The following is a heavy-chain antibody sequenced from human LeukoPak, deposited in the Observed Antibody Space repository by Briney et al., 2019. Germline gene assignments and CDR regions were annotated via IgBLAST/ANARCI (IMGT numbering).Heavy chain of an antibody. CDR3: AKPLGGSYLFDR. Sequence: GGSLRLSCTASGFTFSNYAMSWVRQAPGKGLEWVSVASGSGTSTYYADSVKGRFTISRDNSKNTVYLQMINLRAEDTAVYYCAKPLGGSYLFDRWGQGTLVTVSS. D-gene: IGHD1-26*01. CDR2: ASGSGTST. V-gene: IGHV3-23*01. J-gene: IGHJ4*02. CDR1: GFTFSNYA.